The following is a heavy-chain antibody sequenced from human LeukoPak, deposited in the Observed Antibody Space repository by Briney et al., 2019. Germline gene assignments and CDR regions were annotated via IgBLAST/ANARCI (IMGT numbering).Heavy chain of an antibody. CDR3: AKGGYCRGITCYLDP. Sequence: GGSLRLSCAASRFTFSSYAMCWVRQAPGKGLEWVSAISGSGGSTYYADSVKGRFTISRDNSKNTLYLQMNSLRAEDTAVYYCAKGGYCRGITCYLDPWGRRTLVTVSS. D-gene: IGHD2-2*01. V-gene: IGHV3-23*01. CDR2: ISGSGGST. CDR1: RFTFSSYA. J-gene: IGHJ5*02.